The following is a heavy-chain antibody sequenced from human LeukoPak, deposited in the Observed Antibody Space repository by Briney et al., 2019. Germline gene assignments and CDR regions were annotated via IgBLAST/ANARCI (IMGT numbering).Heavy chain of an antibody. CDR2: ISSSSSYI. CDR1: GFTFSSYS. Sequence: PGGSLRLSCAASGFTFSSYSMNWVRQAPGKGLEWVSSISSSSSYIYYADSVKGRFTISRDNAKNSLYPQMNSLRAEDTAVYYCARDSGHHAFDIWGQGTMVTVSS. V-gene: IGHV3-21*01. D-gene: IGHD7-27*01. J-gene: IGHJ3*02. CDR3: ARDSGHHAFDI.